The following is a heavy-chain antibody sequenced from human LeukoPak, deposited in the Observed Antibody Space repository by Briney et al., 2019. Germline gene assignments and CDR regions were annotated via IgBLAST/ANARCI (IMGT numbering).Heavy chain of an antibody. V-gene: IGHV3-53*01. CDR1: GFTVSSNY. CDR3: ARGREDDYGGNSCTD. D-gene: IGHD4-23*01. J-gene: IGHJ4*02. Sequence: GGSLRLSXAASGFTVSSNYMSWVRQAPGKGLEWVSVIYSGGSTYYADSVKGRFTISRDNSKNTLYLQMNSLRAEDTAVYYCARGREDDYGGNSCTDWGQGTLVTVSS. CDR2: IYSGGST.